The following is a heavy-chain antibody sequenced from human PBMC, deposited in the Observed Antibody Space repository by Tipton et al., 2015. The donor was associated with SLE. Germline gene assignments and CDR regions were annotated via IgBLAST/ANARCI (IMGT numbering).Heavy chain of an antibody. CDR3: ASWDSSGYGAGAFDI. Sequence: QLVQSGAEVKKPGASVKVSCKASGYTFTSYYMHWVRQAPGQGLEWMGIINPSGGSTSYAQKFQGRVTMTRDTSTSTVYMELSSLRSEDTAVYYCASWDSSGYGAGAFDIWGQGTMVTVSS. J-gene: IGHJ3*02. V-gene: IGHV1-46*01. D-gene: IGHD3-22*01. CDR1: GYTFTSYY. CDR2: INPSGGST.